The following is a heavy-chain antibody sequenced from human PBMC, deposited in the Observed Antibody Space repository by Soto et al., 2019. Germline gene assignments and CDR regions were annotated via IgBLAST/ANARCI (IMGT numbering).Heavy chain of an antibody. CDR1: GGTLSSYT. D-gene: IGHD3-10*01. Sequence: GASVKVSCKASGGTLSSYTISWVRQAPGQGLEWMGRIIPILGIANYAQKFQGRVTITADKSTSTAYMELSSLRSEDTAFYYCARVLLEEKWFGELYSWGQGTLVTVSS. CDR3: ARVLLEEKWFGELYS. CDR2: IIPILGIA. J-gene: IGHJ4*02. V-gene: IGHV1-69*02.